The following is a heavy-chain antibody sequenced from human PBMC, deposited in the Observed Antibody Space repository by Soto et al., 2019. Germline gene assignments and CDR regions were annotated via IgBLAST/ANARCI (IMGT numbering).Heavy chain of an antibody. Sequence: GGSLRLSCAASGFSFGGYALSWVRQAPGKGLEWVSTISGSDGKTFYADSVKGRFSISRDTSQSTLYLQMNSLRADDTAMCYCARWSYLDYWGQGTRVTVSS. J-gene: IGHJ4*02. D-gene: IGHD3-3*01. CDR1: GFSFGGYA. CDR3: ARWSYLDY. CDR2: ISGSDGKT. V-gene: IGHV3-23*01.